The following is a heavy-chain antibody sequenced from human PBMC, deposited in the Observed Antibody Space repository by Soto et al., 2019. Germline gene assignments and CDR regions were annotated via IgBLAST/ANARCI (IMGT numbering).Heavy chain of an antibody. Sequence: QVQLQESGPGLVKPSETLSLTCTVSGGSISTYYWSWIRQPPGKGLEWIGFIYYTGSTNYNPSLKSRVTLSLDTSKNQFSLTLSSVTAADPAVYYCARASSCAYDSCAFDPWGQGTLVTVSS. CDR2: IYYTGST. CDR1: GGSISTYY. J-gene: IGHJ5*02. CDR3: ARASSCAYDSCAFDP. D-gene: IGHD3-16*01. V-gene: IGHV4-59*01.